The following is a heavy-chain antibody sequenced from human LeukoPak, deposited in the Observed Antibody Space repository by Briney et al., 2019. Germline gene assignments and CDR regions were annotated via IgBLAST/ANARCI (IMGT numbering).Heavy chain of an antibody. CDR3: AKGQGIYSSSWYTTNWFDP. CDR1: GFTFSSYA. V-gene: IGHV3-23*01. J-gene: IGHJ5*02. Sequence: GGSLRLSCEDTGFTFSSYAMSWVRQAPGKGLEWVSGISGSGGSTSNADAVKGRFAISRDNSKNTLYLQMNSLRAEDTAVYYCAKGQGIYSSSWYTTNWFDPWGQGTLVTVSS. D-gene: IGHD6-13*01. CDR2: ISGSGGST.